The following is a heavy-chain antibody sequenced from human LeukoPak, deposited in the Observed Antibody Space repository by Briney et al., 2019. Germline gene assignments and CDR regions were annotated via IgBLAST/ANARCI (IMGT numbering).Heavy chain of an antibody. D-gene: IGHD3-22*01. V-gene: IGHV4-59*01. J-gene: IGHJ4*02. Sequence: NSSETLSPTCTVSGGSISSYYWSWLRQPPGKGLEWIGFIYYTGSTNYNPSLKSRVTISVDTSKNQFSLKLSSVTAADTAVYYCARGDSSLGLFRTSYYFDYWGQGTLVTVSS. CDR3: ARGDSSLGLFRTSYYFDY. CDR2: IYYTGST. CDR1: GGSISSYY.